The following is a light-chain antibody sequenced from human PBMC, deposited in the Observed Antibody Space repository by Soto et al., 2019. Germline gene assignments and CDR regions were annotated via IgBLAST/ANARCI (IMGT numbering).Light chain of an antibody. J-gene: IGKJ1*01. CDR1: QSVSSSY. Sequence: EIVLTQSPGTLSLSPGERATLSCRARQSVSSSYLAWYQQKPGQAPRLLIYGTSSRATAIPDRFSGSGSGTDFTLTISRLESEDLAVYYCQQYGSSSWTFGQGTKVEIK. CDR2: GTS. V-gene: IGKV3-20*01. CDR3: QQYGSSSWT.